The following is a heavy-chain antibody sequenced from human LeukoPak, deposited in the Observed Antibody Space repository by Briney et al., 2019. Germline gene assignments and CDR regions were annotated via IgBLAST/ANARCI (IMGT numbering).Heavy chain of an antibody. J-gene: IGHJ4*02. Sequence: GGSLRLSCTASGFSFSGHWMHWARQLPGRGRVWVSRISPTGSTTSYADSVKGRFTVSRDNAKNTLYLQVNNLRAEDTAVYYCARGPNSNWSGLDFWGQGTLLTVSS. CDR3: ARGPNSNWSGLDF. CDR1: GFSFSGHW. D-gene: IGHD6-6*01. CDR2: ISPTGSTT. V-gene: IGHV3-74*01.